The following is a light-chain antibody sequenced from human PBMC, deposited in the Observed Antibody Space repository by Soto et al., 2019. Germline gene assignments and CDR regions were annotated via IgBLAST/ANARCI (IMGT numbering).Light chain of an antibody. J-gene: IGKJ4*01. CDR3: QAYSTADPMT. Sequence: QMTLSTSRMSAAVGERVAISGRASQSISNWLAWYQQKPGKAPNLLIYKASILESGVPSRFSGCGHGTEFALAMSSLQSYEFAVHYCQAYSTADPMTIGVGTKVDIK. CDR2: KAS. CDR1: QSISNW. V-gene: IGKV1-5*03.